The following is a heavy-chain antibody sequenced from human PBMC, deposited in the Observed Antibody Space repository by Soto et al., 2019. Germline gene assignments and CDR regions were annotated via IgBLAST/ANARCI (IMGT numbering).Heavy chain of an antibody. V-gene: IGHV4-31*03. CDR1: GGSISSGGYY. CDR2: IYYSGST. Sequence: SETLSLTCTVSGGSISSGGYYWSWIRQHPGKGLEWIGYIYYSGSTYYNPSLKSRVTISVDTSKNQFSLKLSSVTAADTAVYYCARAHRSKYYFDYWGQGTLVTVSS. J-gene: IGHJ4*02. CDR3: ARAHRSKYYFDY.